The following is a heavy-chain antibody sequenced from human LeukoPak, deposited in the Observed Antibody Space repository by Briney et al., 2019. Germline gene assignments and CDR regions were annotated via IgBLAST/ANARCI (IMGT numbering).Heavy chain of an antibody. D-gene: IGHD5-18*01. J-gene: IGHJ4*02. CDR1: GFTFSSYS. V-gene: IGHV3-48*02. CDR2: ISVGGRIM. CDR3: ARTWIQLWLGGVDY. Sequence: GGSLRLSCVASGFTFSSYSFNWVRQAPGKGLEWVSYISVGGRIMSYADSVRGRFTISRDDAKNSIYLQMNSLRDEDTAVYYCARTWIQLWLGGVDYWGQGTLVTVSS.